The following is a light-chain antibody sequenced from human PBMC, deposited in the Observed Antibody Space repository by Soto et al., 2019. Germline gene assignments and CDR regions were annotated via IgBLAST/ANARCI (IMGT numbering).Light chain of an antibody. J-gene: IGKJ1*01. Sequence: SPPLRSASVGDIVTTISRASQGISNYLAWYQQKAGEVPKLLIDAASTLQSGVPSRFSGSGSGTDFTLTISSLQPEDVAPYYSQKDYSESRTFGHGSKVDI. CDR2: AAS. V-gene: IGKV1-27*01. CDR1: QGISNY. CDR3: QKDYSESRT.